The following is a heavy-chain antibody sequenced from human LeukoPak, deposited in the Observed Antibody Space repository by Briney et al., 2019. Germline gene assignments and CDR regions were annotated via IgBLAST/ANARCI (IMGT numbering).Heavy chain of an antibody. V-gene: IGHV3-11*04. CDR1: GFTFSDYY. CDR3: ANTEYQRLGTDY. J-gene: IGHJ4*02. CDR2: IDGSGNTK. Sequence: GSLRLSCAASGFTFSDYYMSWFRQAPGKGPDCISYIDGSGNTKYYADSVMGRFTISRDNAKNSLYLQMNSLRTEDTAVYYCANTEYQRLGTDYWGQGTLVTVSS. D-gene: IGHD2-2*01.